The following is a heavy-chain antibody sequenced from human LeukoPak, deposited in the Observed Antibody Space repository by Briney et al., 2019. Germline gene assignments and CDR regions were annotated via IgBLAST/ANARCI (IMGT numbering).Heavy chain of an antibody. CDR2: ISSNGGST. D-gene: IGHD2-15*01. CDR3: ARELQSDY. Sequence: PGGSLRLSCAASGFTFSSYAMHWVRQAPGKGLEYVSAISSNGGSTYYANSVKGRFTISRDNSKNTLYLQMGSLRAEDMAVYYCARELQSDYWGQGTLVTVS. V-gene: IGHV3-64*01. CDR1: GFTFSSYA. J-gene: IGHJ4*02.